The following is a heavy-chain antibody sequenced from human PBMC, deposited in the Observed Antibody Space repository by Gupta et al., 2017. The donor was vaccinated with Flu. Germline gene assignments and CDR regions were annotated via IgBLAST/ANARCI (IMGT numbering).Heavy chain of an antibody. CDR2: INSDGTST. J-gene: IGHJ4*02. CDR3: ATSRTFDY. V-gene: IGHV3-74*01. D-gene: IGHD1-7*01. Sequence: EVQLVESGGGLVQPWVSLSLSCAASGCPFSRYWMHWVRQPPGKGLVWVSRINSDGTSTSYADSVKGRFTISRDNAKNTLYLQMNSLRAEDTAVYYCATSRTFDYWGQGTLVTVSS. CDR1: GCPFSRYW.